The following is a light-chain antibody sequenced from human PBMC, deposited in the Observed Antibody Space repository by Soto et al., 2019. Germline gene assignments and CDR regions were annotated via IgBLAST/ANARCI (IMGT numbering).Light chain of an antibody. J-gene: IGKJ2*01. V-gene: IGKV3-15*01. CDR1: QSVSSN. Sequence: EIVMTQSPATLSVSPGERATLSCRASQSVSSNYLAWYQQKPGQAPRLLIYGASTRATGVPARFSGSGSGTEFPFTITSRRSEDFAVYFCRRYNSCPPWYTFGQGTKLEI. CDR2: GAS. CDR3: RRYNSCPPWYT.